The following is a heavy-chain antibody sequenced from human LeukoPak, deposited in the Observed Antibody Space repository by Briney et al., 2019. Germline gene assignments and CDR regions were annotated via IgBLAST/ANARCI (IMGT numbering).Heavy chain of an antibody. D-gene: IGHD6-19*01. Sequence: GGSLRLSCAASGFTFSSYGMHWVRQAPGKGLEWVAVIWYDGSNKYYADSVKGRFTISRDNSKNTLYLQMNSLRAEDTAVYYCARDQWLADYYYYGMDVWGQGTTVTVSS. V-gene: IGHV3-33*01. CDR2: IWYDGSNK. CDR3: ARDQWLADYYYYGMDV. CDR1: GFTFSSYG. J-gene: IGHJ6*02.